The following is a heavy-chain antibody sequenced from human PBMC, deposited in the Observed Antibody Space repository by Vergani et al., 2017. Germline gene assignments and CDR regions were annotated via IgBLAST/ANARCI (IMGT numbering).Heavy chain of an antibody. J-gene: IGHJ4*02. Sequence: QLVESGGGLVQPGRSLRLSCAASGFTFDDYAMHWVRQAPGKGLEWVSAINWNSETITYADSVKGRFTISRDNAKNSLSLEMKSLRPEDAASYYCVKSTTGDQDDSTDYLDYWGQGTLVTVSS. D-gene: IGHD3-22*01. CDR2: INWNSETI. V-gene: IGHV3-9*01. CDR1: GFTFDDYA. CDR3: VKSTTGDQDDSTDYLDY.